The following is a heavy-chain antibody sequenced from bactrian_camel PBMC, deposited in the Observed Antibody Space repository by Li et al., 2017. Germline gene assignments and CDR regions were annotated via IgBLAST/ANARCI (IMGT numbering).Heavy chain of an antibody. V-gene: IGHV3S55*01. CDR1: GYTFGSGLGNCG. CDR3: AAGPWLTYTSCQHWPETSGERVGY. CDR2: LKRDGTT. Sequence: HVQLVESGGGSVQAGGSLKLSCVFSGYTFGSGLGNCGMAWYRQAPGKERELVSTLKRDGTTIYAETVKGRFTISQDTTLNTLYLQMNSLKPEDTAMYYCAAGPWLTYTSCQHWPETSGERVGYWGQGTQVTVS. D-gene: IGHD1*01. J-gene: IGHJ6*01.